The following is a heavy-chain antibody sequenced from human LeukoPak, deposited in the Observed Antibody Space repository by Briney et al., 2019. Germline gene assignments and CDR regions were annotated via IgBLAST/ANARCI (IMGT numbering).Heavy chain of an antibody. D-gene: IGHD5-18*01. CDR3: ARVGQAGYSYGSIGY. CDR2: ISSSSYYI. V-gene: IGHV3-21*01. CDR1: GFTFSTYS. Sequence: GGSLRLSCAASGFTFSTYSMNWVRQAPGKGLEWVSSISSSSYYIYYADSLKGRITISRDNAKNSLYLQMNSLRAEDTAVYFCARVGQAGYSYGSIGYWGQGTLVTVSS. J-gene: IGHJ4*02.